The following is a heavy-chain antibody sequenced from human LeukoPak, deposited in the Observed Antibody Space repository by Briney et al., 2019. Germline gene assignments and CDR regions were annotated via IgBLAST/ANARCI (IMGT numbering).Heavy chain of an antibody. D-gene: IGHD1-1*01. V-gene: IGHV4-59*01. Sequence: SETLSLTCTVSSGSISSYYWSWIRQPPGKGLEWIGYIYYSGSTNYNPSLKSRVTISVDTSKNQFSLKLSSVTAADTAVYYCAARTTYYYYMDVWGKGTTVTVSS. CDR2: IYYSGST. CDR3: AARTTYYYYMDV. J-gene: IGHJ6*03. CDR1: SGSISSYY.